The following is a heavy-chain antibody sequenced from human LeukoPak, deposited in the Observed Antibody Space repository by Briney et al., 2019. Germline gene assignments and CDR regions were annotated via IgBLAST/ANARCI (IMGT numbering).Heavy chain of an antibody. D-gene: IGHD5-18*01. CDR2: ISYDESNK. CDR3: AAKGYSYGNNAFDI. V-gene: IGHV3-30*03. J-gene: IGHJ3*02. CDR1: GFTFSSCG. Sequence: GGSLRLSCAASGFTFSSCGMHWVRQAPGKGLEWVAVISYDESNKFYADSVTGRFTISRDNSKNTLYLQMNSLRAEDTAVYYCAAKGYSYGNNAFDIWGQGTMVTVSS.